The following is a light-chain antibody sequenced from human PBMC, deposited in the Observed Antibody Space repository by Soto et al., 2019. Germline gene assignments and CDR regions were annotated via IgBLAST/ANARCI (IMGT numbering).Light chain of an antibody. V-gene: IGKV3-20*01. CDR3: QQYGRSPWT. J-gene: IGKJ1*01. Sequence: EIVLTQSPGTLSLSPGERATLSCRASQSVSSSYLAWYQQKPCQAPRLRIYGASGRATGIPDRFSGSGSGTDFTLTISRLEPEDFAVYYCQQYGRSPWTFGQGTKVEI. CDR2: GAS. CDR1: QSVSSSY.